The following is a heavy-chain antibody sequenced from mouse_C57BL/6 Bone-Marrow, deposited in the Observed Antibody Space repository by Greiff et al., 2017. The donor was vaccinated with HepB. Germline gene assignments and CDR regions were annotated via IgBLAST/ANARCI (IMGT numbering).Heavy chain of an antibody. V-gene: IGHV3-8*01. D-gene: IGHD1-1*01. CDR1: GEGIKRDY. CDR3: ARSRSYAYAMDY. CDR2: ISYSGST. J-gene: IGHJ4*01. Sequence: TGSGTGEGIKRDYGKRSGKFPGNKLEYMGYISYSGSTYYNPSLKSRISITRDTSKNQYYLQLNSVTTEDTATYYCARSRSYAYAMDYWGQGTSVTVSS.